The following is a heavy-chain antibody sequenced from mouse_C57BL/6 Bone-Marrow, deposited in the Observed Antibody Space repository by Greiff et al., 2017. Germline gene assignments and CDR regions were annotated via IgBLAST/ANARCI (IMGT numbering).Heavy chain of an antibody. CDR1: GYTFTSYW. V-gene: IGHV1-52*01. CDR2: IDPSDSET. D-gene: IGHD1-1*01. Sequence: VQLQQSGAELVRPGSSVKLSCKASGYTFTSYWMHWVKQRPIQGLEWIGNIDPSDSETHYNQKFKDKATLTVDKSSSTAYMQLSSLTSEDSAVYYCASGDYLPHWGQGTTLTVSS. J-gene: IGHJ2*01. CDR3: ASGDYLPH.